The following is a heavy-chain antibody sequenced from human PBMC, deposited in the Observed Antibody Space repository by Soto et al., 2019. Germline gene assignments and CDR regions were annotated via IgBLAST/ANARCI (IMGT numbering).Heavy chain of an antibody. CDR1: GYSFTSYW. Sequence: GESLKISCKGSGYSFTSYWISWVRQMPGKGLEWMGRIDPSDSYTNYSPSFQGHVTISADKSISTAYLQWSSLKAPDTAMYYCARLPTGYSSSWYSDYWGQGTLVTVSS. D-gene: IGHD6-13*01. CDR3: ARLPTGYSSSWYSDY. CDR2: IDPSDSYT. V-gene: IGHV5-10-1*01. J-gene: IGHJ4*02.